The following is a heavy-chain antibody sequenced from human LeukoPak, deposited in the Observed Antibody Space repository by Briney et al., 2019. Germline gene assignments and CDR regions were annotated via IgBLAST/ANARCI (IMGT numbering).Heavy chain of an antibody. CDR2: ISYDGSNK. CDR1: GFTFSSYC. J-gene: IGHJ4*02. Sequence: GGSLRLSCAASGFTFSSYCMHWVRQAPGKGLEWVAVISYDGSNKYYADSVKGRFTISRDNSKNTLYLQMNSLRAEDTAVYYCAKDEYSCSSPDYWGQGTLVTVSS. CDR3: AKDEYSCSSPDY. V-gene: IGHV3-30*18. D-gene: IGHD6-6*01.